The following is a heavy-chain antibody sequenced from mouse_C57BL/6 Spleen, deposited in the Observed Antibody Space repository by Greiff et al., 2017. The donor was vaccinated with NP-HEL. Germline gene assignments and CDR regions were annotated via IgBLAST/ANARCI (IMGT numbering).Heavy chain of an antibody. CDR1: GYTFTSYW. J-gene: IGHJ4*01. D-gene: IGHD1-1*02. CDR3: ARSVSRSLVDAMDY. V-gene: IGHV1-52*01. Sequence: QVQLQQPGAELVRPGSSVKLSCKASGYTFTSYWMHWVKQRPIQGLEWIGNIDPSDSETHYNQKFKDKATLTVDKSSSTAYMQLSSLTSEDSAVYYCARSVSRSLVDAMDYWGQGTSVTVSS. CDR2: IDPSDSET.